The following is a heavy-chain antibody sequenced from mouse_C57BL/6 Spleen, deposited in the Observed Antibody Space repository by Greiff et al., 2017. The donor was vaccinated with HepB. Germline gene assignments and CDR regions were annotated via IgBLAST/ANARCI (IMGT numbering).Heavy chain of an antibody. J-gene: IGHJ4*01. V-gene: IGHV5-17*01. CDR1: GFTFSDYG. Sequence: EVKLVESGGGLVKPGGSLKLTCAASGFTFSDYGMHWVRQAPEKGLEWVAYISSGSSTIYYADTLKGRFTISRDTAKNTLFLQMTSLRSEDTAMYYCANCDGSTRYYYAMDYWGQGTSVTVSS. CDR3: ANCDGSTRYYYAMDY. D-gene: IGHD1-1*01. CDR2: ISSGSSTI.